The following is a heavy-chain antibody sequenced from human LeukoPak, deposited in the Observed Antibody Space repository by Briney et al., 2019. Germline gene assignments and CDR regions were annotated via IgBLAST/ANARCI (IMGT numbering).Heavy chain of an antibody. CDR1: GFIFSDYY. V-gene: IGHV3-11*06. Sequence: GGSLRLSCAASGFIFSDYYMSWIRQAPGKGLEWVSSISSSSSYIYYADSVKGRFTISRDNAKNSLYLQMNSLRAEDTAVYYCARGAGAVAGPSDAFDIWGQGTMVTVSS. CDR3: ARGAGAVAGPSDAFDI. J-gene: IGHJ3*02. CDR2: ISSSSSYI. D-gene: IGHD6-19*01.